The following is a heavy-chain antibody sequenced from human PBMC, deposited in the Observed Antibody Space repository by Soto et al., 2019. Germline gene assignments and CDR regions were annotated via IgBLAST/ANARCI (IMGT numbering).Heavy chain of an antibody. CDR1: GGSIISSSYY. Sequence: SETLSLTCTVSGGSIISSSYYWCCIRQPPGKGLEWIGSIYYSGSTYYNPSLKSRVTISVDTSKNQFSLKLSSVTAADTAVYYCATHSTYYDFWSQYWGQGTLVTVSS. V-gene: IGHV4-39*01. CDR3: ATHSTYYDFWSQY. CDR2: IYYSGST. D-gene: IGHD3-3*01. J-gene: IGHJ4*02.